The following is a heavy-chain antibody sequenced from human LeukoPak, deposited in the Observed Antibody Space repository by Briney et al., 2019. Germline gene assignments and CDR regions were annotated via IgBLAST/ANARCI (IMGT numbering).Heavy chain of an antibody. CDR3: ARQRWLQFSDY. V-gene: IGHV4-39*01. CDR2: IYYSGST. Sequence: SETLSLTCTVSGGSISSSSYYWGWIRQPPGKGLEWIGSIYYSGSTYYNPSLKSRVTISVDTSKNQFSLKLSSVTAADTAVYYCARQRWLQFSDYWGQGTLVTVSS. J-gene: IGHJ4*02. CDR1: GGSISSSSYY. D-gene: IGHD5-24*01.